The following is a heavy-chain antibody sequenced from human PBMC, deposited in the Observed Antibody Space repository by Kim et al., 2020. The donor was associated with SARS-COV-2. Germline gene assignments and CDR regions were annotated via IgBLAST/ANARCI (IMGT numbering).Heavy chain of an antibody. D-gene: IGHD6-13*01. CDR3: ARVSVGSSSWYHGYYYYGMDV. CDR2: INSDGSST. J-gene: IGHJ6*02. V-gene: IGHV3-74*01. CDR1: GFTFSSYW. Sequence: GGSLRLSCAASGFTFSSYWMHWVRQAPGKGLVWVSRINSDGSSTSYADSVKGRFTISRDNAKNTLYLQMNSLRAEDTAVYYCARVSVGSSSWYHGYYYYGMDVWGQGTTVTVSS.